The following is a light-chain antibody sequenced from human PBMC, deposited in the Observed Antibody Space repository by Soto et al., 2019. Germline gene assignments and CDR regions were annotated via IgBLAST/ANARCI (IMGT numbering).Light chain of an antibody. CDR2: DTS. Sequence: EIVMTQSPATLSVSPGERATLSCRASQSVFSSLAWYQQKPGQAPRLLIYDTSNRATGIPARFSGSGSGTDFTLTISRLEPEDFAVYYCQQYGSSPPWTFGQGTKVDIK. J-gene: IGKJ1*01. CDR1: QSVFSS. CDR3: QQYGSSPPWT. V-gene: IGKV3-20*01.